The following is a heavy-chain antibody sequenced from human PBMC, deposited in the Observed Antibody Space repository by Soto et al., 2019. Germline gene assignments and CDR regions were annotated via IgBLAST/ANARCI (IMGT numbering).Heavy chain of an antibody. CDR1: GASISTNHHN. CDR3: ARLPTGYPNWFDP. Sequence: QVQLQGSGPGLVRPSETLSLTCTVSGASISTNHHNWAWVRQPPGKGLEWMGNIHYRGDTYFNPSLGSRLSMSVDTSKNQFSLKLTSVTAADTAVYYCARLPTGYPNWFDPWGQGTQVTVSS. CDR2: IHYRGDT. D-gene: IGHD3-9*01. J-gene: IGHJ5*02. V-gene: IGHV4-39*01.